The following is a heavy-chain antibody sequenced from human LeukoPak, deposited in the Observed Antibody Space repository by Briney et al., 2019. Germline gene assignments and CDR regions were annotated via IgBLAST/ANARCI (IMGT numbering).Heavy chain of an antibody. Sequence: GGSLRLSCAASGFTFSSYSMSWVRQAPGKGLEWVSSISSTSSHIYYADSLKGRFTISRDNANNSLYQQMNSLRADDTAVYYCARGGGYRDTYIGYWGQGTLVTVSS. CDR2: ISSTSSHI. J-gene: IGHJ4*02. CDR1: GFTFSSYS. D-gene: IGHD3-16*02. CDR3: ARGGGYRDTYIGY. V-gene: IGHV3-21*01.